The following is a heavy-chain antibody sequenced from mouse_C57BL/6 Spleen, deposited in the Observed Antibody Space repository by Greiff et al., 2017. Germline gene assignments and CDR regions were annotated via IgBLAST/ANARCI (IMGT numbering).Heavy chain of an antibody. V-gene: IGHV1-80*01. D-gene: IGHD2-1*01. CDR3: ARRYYGNYGAMDY. CDR2: IYPGDGDT. CDR1: GYAFSSYW. Sequence: VKLQQSGAELVKPGASVKISCKASGYAFSSYWMNWVTQMPGKGLEWIGQIYPGDGDTNYNGKFKGKATLTADKSSSTAYMQLSSLTSEDSAVYFCARRYYGNYGAMDYWGQGTSVTVSS. J-gene: IGHJ4*01.